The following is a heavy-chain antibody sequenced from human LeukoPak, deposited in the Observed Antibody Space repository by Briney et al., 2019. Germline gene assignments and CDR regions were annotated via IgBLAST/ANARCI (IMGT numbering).Heavy chain of an antibody. V-gene: IGHV4-31*03. D-gene: IGHD3-10*01. CDR2: IYYSGST. J-gene: IGHJ6*03. CDR1: GGSISSGGYY. CDR3: ASNSYGHYYYYMDV. Sequence: SETLSLTCTVSGGSISSGGYYWSWIRQHPGKGLEWIGYIYYSGSTYYNPSLKSRVTISVDTSKNQFSLKLSSVTAADTAVYYCASNSYGHYYYYMDVWGKGTTVTVSS.